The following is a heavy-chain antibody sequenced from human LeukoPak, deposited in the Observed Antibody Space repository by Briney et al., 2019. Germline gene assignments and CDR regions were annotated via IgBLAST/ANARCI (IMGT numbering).Heavy chain of an antibody. CDR2: INPNSGGT. V-gene: IGHV1-2*06. CDR1: GYTFTGYY. D-gene: IGHD6-13*01. CDR3: ARFHYSSSWYGFSY. Sequence: ASVKVSCKASGYTFTGYYMHWVRQAPGQGLEWMGRINPNSGGTNYAQKFQGRVTMTRDTSISTAYMELSRLRSDDTAVYYCARFHYSSSWYGFSYWGQGTLVTVSS. J-gene: IGHJ4*02.